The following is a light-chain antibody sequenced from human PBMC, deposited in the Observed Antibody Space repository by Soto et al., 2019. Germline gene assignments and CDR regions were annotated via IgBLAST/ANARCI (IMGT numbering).Light chain of an antibody. CDR3: QQYGRSPLT. J-gene: IGKJ1*01. CDR1: QSVSNNY. V-gene: IGKV3-20*01. CDR2: GAS. Sequence: EIVLTQSPGTLSLSPGERATLSCRASQSVSNNYLAWYQQKPGQAPRLLMYGASNRATGIPDRFSGRGSGTDFALTISGLEPEDFAVYFCQQYGRSPLTFGQGTQVEIK.